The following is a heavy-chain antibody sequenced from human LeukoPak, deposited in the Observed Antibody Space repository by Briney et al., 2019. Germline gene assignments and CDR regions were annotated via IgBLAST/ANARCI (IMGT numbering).Heavy chain of an antibody. J-gene: IGHJ4*02. CDR1: GFTFSSYG. CDR3: AKAEHSSGYSLDY. V-gene: IGHV3-30*18. CDR2: ISYDGSNK. Sequence: GGSLRLSCAASGFTFSSYGMHWVRQAPGKGLEWVAVISYDGSNKYYADSMKGRFTISRDNSKNTLYLQMNSLRAEDTAVYYCAKAEHSSGYSLDYWGQGTLVTVSS. D-gene: IGHD3-22*01.